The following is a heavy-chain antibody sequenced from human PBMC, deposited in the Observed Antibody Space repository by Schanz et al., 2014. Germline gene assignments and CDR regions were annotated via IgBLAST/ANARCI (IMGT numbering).Heavy chain of an antibody. V-gene: IGHV3-23*04. CDR1: GFTFSNHA. J-gene: IGHJ6*02. Sequence: EVQLVESGGGLVQPGGSLRLSCAASGFTFSNHALSWVRQAPGKGLEWVSGIGGSGDSTHYADSVKGRCTISRDDAKNSLYLQMNSLRAEDTAVYYCAKDRQNRVNRVGYYYGMDVWGQGTTVAVSS. CDR3: AKDRQNRVNRVGYYYGMDV. D-gene: IGHD3-16*01. CDR2: IGGSGDST.